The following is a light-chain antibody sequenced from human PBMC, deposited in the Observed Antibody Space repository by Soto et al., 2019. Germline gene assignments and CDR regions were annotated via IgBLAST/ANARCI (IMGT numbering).Light chain of an antibody. CDR2: RAS. CDR1: QSLGGN. J-gene: IGKJ1*01. CDR3: QQYNSYPWT. V-gene: IGKV3-15*01. Sequence: EIVMTQSPATLAVSPGDTATLSCRASQSLGGNLAWYQQKPGQGPRLLIFRASSRATGVPARFSASGSGTEFTLTISGLQSEDFATYYCQQYNSYPWTFGQGTKVEIK.